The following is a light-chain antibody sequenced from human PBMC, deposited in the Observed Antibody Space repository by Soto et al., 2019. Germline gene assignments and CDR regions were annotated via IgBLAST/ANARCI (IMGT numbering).Light chain of an antibody. CDR3: QPFNNWAPWP. CDR2: DAS. CDR1: QSVSSY. J-gene: IGKJ1*01. Sequence: DIVLRKSPATLCLYPGERATLSCRASQSVSSYLAWYQQKPGQAPRLLIYDASNRATGIPARFSGSGSGTEFTLTISGLQSDDFAVHYCQPFNNWAPWPFCHGTKVDIK. V-gene: IGKV3-11*01.